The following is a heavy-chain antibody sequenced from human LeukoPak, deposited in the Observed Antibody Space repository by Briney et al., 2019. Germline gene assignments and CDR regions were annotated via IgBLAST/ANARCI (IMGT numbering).Heavy chain of an antibody. CDR2: ISWNSGSI. Sequence: GGSLRLSCAASGFTFDDYAMHWVRQAPGKGLEWVSGISWNSGSIGYADSVKGRFTISRDNAKNSLYLQMNSLRAEDTALYYCAKAQGTTVVTLDYWGQGTLVTVSS. V-gene: IGHV3-9*01. CDR3: AKAQGTTVVTLDY. D-gene: IGHD4-23*01. J-gene: IGHJ4*02. CDR1: GFTFDDYA.